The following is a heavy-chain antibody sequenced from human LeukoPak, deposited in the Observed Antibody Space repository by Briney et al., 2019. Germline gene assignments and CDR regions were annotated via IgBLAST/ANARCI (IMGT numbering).Heavy chain of an antibody. D-gene: IGHD5-18*01. CDR3: ARDSMVNPFYYFDY. Sequence: ASVKVSCKATGFTFTNYDINWVRQATGQGLEWMGWMNPINGNTGYAQKFQGRVTMTRDTSISTAYMELRSLTSEDTAVYYCARDSMVNPFYYFDYWGQGTLVTVSS. CDR2: MNPINGNT. CDR1: GFTFTNYD. V-gene: IGHV1-8*01. J-gene: IGHJ4*02.